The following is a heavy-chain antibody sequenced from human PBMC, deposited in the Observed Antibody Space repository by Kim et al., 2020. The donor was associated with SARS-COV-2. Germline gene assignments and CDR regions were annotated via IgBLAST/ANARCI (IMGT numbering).Heavy chain of an antibody. CDR3: AKDVCGGECFPGYFDH. CDR2: VTYDGSYK. CDR1: GFNLGSYA. J-gene: IGHJ4*02. V-gene: IGHV3-30*04. Sequence: GGSLRLSCAASGFNLGSYAMHWVRQAPGRGLEWVATVTYDGSYKFHADSVKGRFTISRDNSKNTLYLQMNSLRAEETAVYYCAKDVCGGECFPGYFDHWGQRALVTASS. D-gene: IGHD2-21*01.